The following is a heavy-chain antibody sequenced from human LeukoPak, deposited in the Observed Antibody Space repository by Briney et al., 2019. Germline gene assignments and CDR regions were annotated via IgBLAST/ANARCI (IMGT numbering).Heavy chain of an antibody. D-gene: IGHD6-19*01. V-gene: IGHV4-34*01. J-gene: IGHJ4*02. Sequence: KTSETLSLTCAVYGGSFSGYYWSWIRQPPGKGLEWIGEINHSGSTNYNPSLKSRVTISVDTSKNQFSLKLSSVTAADTAVYYCARGVAGGKVGYFDYWGQGTLVTVSS. CDR3: ARGVAGGKVGYFDY. CDR2: INHSGST. CDR1: GGSFSGYY.